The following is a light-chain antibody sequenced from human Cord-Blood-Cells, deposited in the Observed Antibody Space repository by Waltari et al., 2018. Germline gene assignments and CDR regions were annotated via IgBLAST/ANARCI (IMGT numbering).Light chain of an antibody. CDR3: QQYYSTPYT. V-gene: IGKV4-1*01. CDR1: QRGLYSSNNNNY. Sequence: DIVMTQSPDSLAVSLGERATIHCKSSQRGLYSSNNNNYLAWYPQEPEQPPKLLIYWASTRESGVPARCSGGGSGTDFTLTISSLQAEDVAVYYCQQYYSTPYTFGQGTKLEIK. J-gene: IGKJ2*01. CDR2: WAS.